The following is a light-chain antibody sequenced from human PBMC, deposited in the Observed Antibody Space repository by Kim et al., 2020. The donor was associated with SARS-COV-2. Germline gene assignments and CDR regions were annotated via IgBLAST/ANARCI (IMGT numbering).Light chain of an antibody. J-gene: IGLJ1*01. CDR1: SLTNYY. CDR2: DKN. V-gene: IGLV3-19*01. CDR3: NSRDSSAQRYV. Sequence: SSELTQDPAVSVALGHTVTITCQGDSLTNYYASWYQQRPGQAPVLVIYDKNSRSSGIPDRFSGSSSGNTASLTITGALAEDEADYYCNSRDSSAQRYVFGTGTKVTVL.